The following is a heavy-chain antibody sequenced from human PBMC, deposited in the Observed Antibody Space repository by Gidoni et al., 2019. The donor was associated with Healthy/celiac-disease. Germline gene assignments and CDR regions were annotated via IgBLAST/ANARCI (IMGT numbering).Heavy chain of an antibody. CDR2: IIPIFGTA. V-gene: IGHV1-69*01. CDR3: ARDLSSSWFKGWFDP. Sequence: QVQLVQSGAEVKKPGSSVKVSCKASGGPFSSYAISWVRQAPGQGLEWMGGIIPIFGTANYAQKFQGRVTITADESTSTAYMELSSLRSEDTAVYYCARDLSSSWFKGWFDPWGQGTLVTVSS. J-gene: IGHJ5*02. D-gene: IGHD6-13*01. CDR1: GGPFSSYA.